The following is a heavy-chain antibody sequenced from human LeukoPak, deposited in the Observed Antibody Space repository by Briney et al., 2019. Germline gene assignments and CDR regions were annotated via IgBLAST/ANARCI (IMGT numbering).Heavy chain of an antibody. J-gene: IGHJ4*02. V-gene: IGHV3-23*01. D-gene: IGHD4-17*01. CDR1: GFTFSSYT. CDR2: ISRSGDNT. Sequence: GGSLRLSCAGSGFTFSSYTRSWVRQAPGKGLEWVSAISRSGDNTYYANSVEATFTTSRDNSKNTLYLQMNSLRAEDTAVLYCARLYGDHGDSWGQGTLVTVSS. CDR3: ARLYGDHGDS.